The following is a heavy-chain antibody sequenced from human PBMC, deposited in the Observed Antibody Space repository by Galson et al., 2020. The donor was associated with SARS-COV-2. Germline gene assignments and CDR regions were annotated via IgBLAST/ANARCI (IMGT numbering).Heavy chain of an antibody. CDR2: VIPILGIA. Sequence: ASVKVSCKASGGTFSSYTISWVRQAPGQGLEWMGRVIPILGIANYAQKFQGRVTITADKSTSTAYMELSSLRSEDTAVYYCARDGDTAMVYLGWFDPRGQGTLVTVSS. J-gene: IGHJ5*02. CDR3: ARDGDTAMVYLGWFDP. D-gene: IGHD5-18*01. V-gene: IGHV1-69*04. CDR1: GGTFSSYT.